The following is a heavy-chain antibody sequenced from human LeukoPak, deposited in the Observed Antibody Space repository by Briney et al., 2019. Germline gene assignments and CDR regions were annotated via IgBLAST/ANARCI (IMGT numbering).Heavy chain of an antibody. D-gene: IGHD6-13*01. CDR2: ISSSSSSI. CDR1: GFIFSTYS. CDR3: ARSGYGSRWYFFDH. V-gene: IGHV3-48*02. J-gene: IGHJ4*02. Sequence: PGGSLRLSRAASGFIFSTYSINWVRQAPGKGLEWVSHISSSSSSIYYADSVKGRFSISRDNAKNSLYLQMNSLRDEDTAVYYCARSGYGSRWYFFDHWGQGTLVTVSS.